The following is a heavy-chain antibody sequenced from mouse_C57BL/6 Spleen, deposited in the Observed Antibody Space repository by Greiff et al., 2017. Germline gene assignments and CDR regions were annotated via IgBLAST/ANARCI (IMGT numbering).Heavy chain of an antibody. Sequence: VQLQQSGPELVKPGASVKISCKASGYTFTDYYMNWVKQSHGKSLEWIGDINPNNGGTSYNQKFKGKATLTVDKSSSTAYMELRSLTSEDSAVYYCARAYYGNYVGYWGQGTTLTVSS. CDR1: GYTFTDYY. CDR3: ARAYYGNYVGY. V-gene: IGHV1-26*01. CDR2: INPNNGGT. J-gene: IGHJ2*01. D-gene: IGHD2-10*01.